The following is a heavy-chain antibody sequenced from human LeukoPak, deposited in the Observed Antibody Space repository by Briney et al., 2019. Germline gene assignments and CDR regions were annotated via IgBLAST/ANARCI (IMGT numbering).Heavy chain of an antibody. Sequence: GGSLRLSCAASGFIFSDFWMTWVRQAPGKGLEWVANMNQDGNEKRYVDSVKGRFTISRDNAKNLLFLQMNNMRVGDTGVYYCARDVDRRDDPWGQGILVTVSS. J-gene: IGHJ5*02. CDR2: MNQDGNEK. CDR3: ARDVDRRDDP. D-gene: IGHD3-9*01. V-gene: IGHV3-7*01. CDR1: GFIFSDFW.